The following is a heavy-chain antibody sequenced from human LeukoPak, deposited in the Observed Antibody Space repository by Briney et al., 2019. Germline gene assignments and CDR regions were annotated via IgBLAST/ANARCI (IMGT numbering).Heavy chain of an antibody. CDR2: IRNDGSII. J-gene: IGHJ4*02. D-gene: IGHD3-16*01. Sequence: GGSLRLSYAASGFTFSSYGMHWIRQAPGKGLEWVAFIRNDGSIIYNADSVKGRFTISRDNSKNTLYLQMNSLRADDTAVYYCAKDTPLCYFDYWGQGTLVTVSS. CDR3: AKDTPLCYFDY. V-gene: IGHV3-30*02. CDR1: GFTFSSYG.